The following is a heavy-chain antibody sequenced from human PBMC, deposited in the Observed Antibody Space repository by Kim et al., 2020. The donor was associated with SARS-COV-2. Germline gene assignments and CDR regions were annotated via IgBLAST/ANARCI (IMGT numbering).Heavy chain of an antibody. CDR2: IKQDGSEK. J-gene: IGHJ6*02. CDR1: GFTFSSYW. V-gene: IGHV3-7*01. D-gene: IGHD3-16*01. Sequence: GGSLRLSCAASGFTFSSYWMSWVRQAPGKGLEWVANIKQDGSEKYYVDSVKGRFTISRDNAKNSLYLQMNSLRAEDTAVYYCARCRRLGEYYYYGMDVWGQGTTVTVSS. CDR3: ARCRRLGEYYYYGMDV.